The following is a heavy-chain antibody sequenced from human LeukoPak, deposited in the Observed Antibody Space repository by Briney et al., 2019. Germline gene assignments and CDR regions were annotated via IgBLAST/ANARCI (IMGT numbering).Heavy chain of an antibody. D-gene: IGHD1-1*01. CDR1: GYSFTTYW. V-gene: IGHV5-51*01. CDR3: ARHRTQKFGCDY. CDR2: IYPGDSSP. J-gene: IGHJ4*02. Sequence: SGESLKISCKGSGYSFTTYWISWVRQMPGKGLEWIGIIYPGDSSPRYSPSFRGQVTILVDKSTNTAYLQWSSLKASDTAMYYCARHRTQKFGCDYWGQGSLITVSS.